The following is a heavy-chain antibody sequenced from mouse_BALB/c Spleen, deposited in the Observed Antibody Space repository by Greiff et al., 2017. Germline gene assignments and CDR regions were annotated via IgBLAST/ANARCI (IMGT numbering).Heavy chain of an antibody. CDR1: GYTFTSYW. D-gene: IGHD2-4*01. Sequence: QVQLQQSGAELARPGASVKLSCKASGYTFTSYWMQWVKQRPGQGLEWIGYINPSSGYTEYNQKFKDKTTLTADKSSSTAYMQLSSLTSEDSAVYYCARRGSTMITTYAMDYWGQGTSVTVSS. V-gene: IGHV1-4*02. CDR2: INPSSGYT. J-gene: IGHJ4*01. CDR3: ARRGSTMITTYAMDY.